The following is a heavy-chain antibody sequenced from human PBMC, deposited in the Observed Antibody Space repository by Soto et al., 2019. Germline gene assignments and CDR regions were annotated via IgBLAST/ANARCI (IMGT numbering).Heavy chain of an antibody. V-gene: IGHV1-18*01. J-gene: IGHJ4*02. CDR1: GYTFTSYG. Sequence: QVQLVQSGAEVKKPGASVKVSCKASGYTFTSYGISWVRQAPGQGLEWMGWISAYNGNTNYAQKLQGRVTMTTDTSTSTAYMEVRSLGSDDRAVDYCASHPYYYDSSGYLVYWGQGTLVTVSS. CDR3: ASHPYYYDSSGYLVY. D-gene: IGHD3-22*01. CDR2: ISAYNGNT.